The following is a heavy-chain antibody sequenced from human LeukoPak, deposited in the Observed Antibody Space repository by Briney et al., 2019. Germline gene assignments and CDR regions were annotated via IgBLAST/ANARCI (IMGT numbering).Heavy chain of an antibody. CDR1: GGSISSYY. CDR2: IYYSGST. Sequence: SETLSLTCTVSGGSISSYYWSWIRQPPGKGLEWIGYIYYSGSTNYNPSLKSRVTISVDTSKNQFSLKLSSVTAADTAVYYCARGFWSGYWRFDYWGQGTLVTVSS. V-gene: IGHV4-59*01. CDR3: ARGFWSGYWRFDY. J-gene: IGHJ4*02. D-gene: IGHD3-3*01.